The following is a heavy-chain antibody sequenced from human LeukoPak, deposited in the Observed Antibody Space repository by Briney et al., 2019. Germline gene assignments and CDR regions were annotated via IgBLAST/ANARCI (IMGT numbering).Heavy chain of an antibody. CDR2: LTGDGNT. D-gene: IGHD2-2*02. CDR3: ARGFCTSSSCYNDY. CDR1: GFTFTSYA. Sequence: GGSLRLSCAASGFTFTSYAMSWVRQAPGKGLEWVSVLTGDGNTYYADSVRGRFTISRDNSKNTLYLQMNSLRAEDTAAYSCARGFCTSSSCYNDYWGQGTLVTVSS. V-gene: IGHV3-23*01. J-gene: IGHJ4*02.